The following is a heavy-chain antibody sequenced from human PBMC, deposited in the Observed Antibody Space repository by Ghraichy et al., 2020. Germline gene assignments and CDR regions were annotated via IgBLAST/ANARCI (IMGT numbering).Heavy chain of an antibody. CDR3: ARSRLGYCSGGSCLNWFDP. Sequence: SVKVSCKASGGTFSSYAISWVRQAPGQGLEWMGGIIPIFGTANYAQKFQGRVTITADESTSTAYMELSSLRSEDTAVYYCARSRLGYCSGGSCLNWFDPWGQGTLVTVSS. CDR1: GGTFSSYA. CDR2: IIPIFGTA. J-gene: IGHJ5*02. D-gene: IGHD2-15*01. V-gene: IGHV1-69*13.